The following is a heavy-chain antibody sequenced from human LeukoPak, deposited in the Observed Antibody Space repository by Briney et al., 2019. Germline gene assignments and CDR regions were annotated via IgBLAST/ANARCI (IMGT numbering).Heavy chain of an antibody. CDR1: GFTFSNYW. CDR2: IKQDGSEK. V-gene: IGHV3-7*01. CDR3: ARVVTIYYYALGTYSTYYFDY. J-gene: IGHJ4*02. Sequence: GGSLRLSCAASGFTFSNYWISWVRQAPGKGLEWVAKIKQDGSEKYFVDSVRGRFTISRDNAKNSLDLQLNSLRADDTAVYYCARVVTIYYYALGTYSTYYFDYWGQGTLVTVSS. D-gene: IGHD3-10*01.